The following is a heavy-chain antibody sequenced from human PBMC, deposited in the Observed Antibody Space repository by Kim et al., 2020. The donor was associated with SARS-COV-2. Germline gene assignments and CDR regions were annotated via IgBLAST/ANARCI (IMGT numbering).Heavy chain of an antibody. J-gene: IGHJ4*02. CDR3: AKERREDSSSWYRIPQYYFDY. D-gene: IGHD6-13*01. CDR2: ISYDGSNK. CDR1: GFTFSSYG. Sequence: GGSLRLSCAASGFTFSSYGMHWVRQAPGKGLEWVAVISYDGSNKYYADSVKGRFTISRDNSKNTLYLQMNSLRAEDTAVYYCAKERREDSSSWYRIPQYYFDYWGQGTLVTVSS. V-gene: IGHV3-30*18.